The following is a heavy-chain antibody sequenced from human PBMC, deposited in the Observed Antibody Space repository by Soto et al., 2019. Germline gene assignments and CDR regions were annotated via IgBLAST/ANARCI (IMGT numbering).Heavy chain of an antibody. CDR1: GGSISSSSYY. Sequence: PSETLSLTCTVSGGSISSSSYYWGWIRQPPGKGLEWIGSIYYSGSTYYNPSLKSRVTISVDTSKNQFSLKLSSVTAADTAVYYCARHMVAATLFSAWFDPWGQGTLVTVSS. D-gene: IGHD2-15*01. V-gene: IGHV4-39*01. CDR3: ARHMVAATLFSAWFDP. J-gene: IGHJ5*02. CDR2: IYYSGST.